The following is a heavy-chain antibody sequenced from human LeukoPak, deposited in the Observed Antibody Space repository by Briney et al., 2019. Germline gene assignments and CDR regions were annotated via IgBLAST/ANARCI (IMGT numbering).Heavy chain of an antibody. CDR2: ISAYNGNT. J-gene: IGHJ4*02. CDR3: ASVAMVRGVTTYYFDY. D-gene: IGHD3-10*01. Sequence: ASVKVSCKASGYTFTSYGISWVRQAPGQGLEWMGWISAYNGNTNYAQKLQGRVTMTTDTSTSTAYMELRSLRSDDTAVYYCASVAMVRGVTTYYFDYWGQGTLATVSS. V-gene: IGHV1-18*01. CDR1: GYTFTSYG.